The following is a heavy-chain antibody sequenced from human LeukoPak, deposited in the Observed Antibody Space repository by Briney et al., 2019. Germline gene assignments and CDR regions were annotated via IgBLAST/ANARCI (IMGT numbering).Heavy chain of an antibody. D-gene: IGHD3-22*01. J-gene: IGHJ5*02. V-gene: IGHV4-4*07. Sequence: SETLSLTCTVSGSSISNDYWSWIRQPAGKRLEWIGHIYSSGSTNYNPSLKSRVTMSVDTSKNQFSLKLSSVTAADTAIYYCAGDFGTMIDWFDPWGQGTLVTVSS. CDR2: IYSSGST. CDR3: AGDFGTMIDWFDP. CDR1: GSSISNDY.